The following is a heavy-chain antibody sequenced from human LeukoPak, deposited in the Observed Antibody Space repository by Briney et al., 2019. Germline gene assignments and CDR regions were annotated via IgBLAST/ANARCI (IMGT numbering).Heavy chain of an antibody. CDR1: GYTFTDYY. CDR2: INPNSGGT. J-gene: IGHJ4*02. CDR3: ASSRSVVGAAHFDY. Sequence: GASVKVSCKASGYTFTDYYIHWVRQAPGQGLEWMGWINPNSGGTNYAQKFQGRVTMTRDTSISTAYMELSRLRSDDTAVYYCASSRSVVGAAHFDYWGQGTLVTVSS. D-gene: IGHD2-15*01. V-gene: IGHV1-2*02.